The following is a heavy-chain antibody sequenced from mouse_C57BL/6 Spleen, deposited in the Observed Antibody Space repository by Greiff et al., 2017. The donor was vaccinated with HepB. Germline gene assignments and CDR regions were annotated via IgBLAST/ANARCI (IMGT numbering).Heavy chain of an antibody. V-gene: IGHV1-61*01. Sequence: QVQLQQPGAELVRPGSSVKLSCKASGYTFTSYWMDWVKQRPGQGLEWIGNIYPSDSETHYNQKFKDKATLTVDKSSSTAYMQLSSLTSEDSAVYYCARLLGGVFDYWGQGTTLTVSS. CDR2: IYPSDSET. J-gene: IGHJ2*01. CDR3: ARLLGGVFDY. CDR1: GYTFTSYW. D-gene: IGHD4-1*01.